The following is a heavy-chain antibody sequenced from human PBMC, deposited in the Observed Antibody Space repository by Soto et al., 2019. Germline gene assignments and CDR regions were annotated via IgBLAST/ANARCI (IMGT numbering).Heavy chain of an antibody. D-gene: IGHD6-6*01. CDR3: AKHMDTAARLRVGYYYGMDV. J-gene: IGHJ6*02. CDR1: EFTFSNYA. Sequence: LRLSCEASEFTFSNYAMSWVRQAPGKGLEWVSAISDSGDTTFYADSVKGRFTISRDNSKNTLYLQMNSLRAEHTAVYYCAKHMDTAARLRVGYYYGMDVWGQGTTVTVSS. V-gene: IGHV3-23*01. CDR2: ISDSGDTT.